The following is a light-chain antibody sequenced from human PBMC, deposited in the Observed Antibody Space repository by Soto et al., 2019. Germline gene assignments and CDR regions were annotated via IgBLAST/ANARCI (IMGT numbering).Light chain of an antibody. CDR3: SSFAGGGNPVL. CDR1: SSDVGGYNY. Sequence: QSALTQPPSASGSLGQSVTISCTGTSSDVGGYNYVSWHQQHPGTAPKVMIYEVTKRPPGVPDRFSGSKSGNTASLTVSGLQAEDEADDYCSSFAGGGNPVLLGGGTKLTVL. J-gene: IGLJ2*01. V-gene: IGLV2-8*01. CDR2: EVT.